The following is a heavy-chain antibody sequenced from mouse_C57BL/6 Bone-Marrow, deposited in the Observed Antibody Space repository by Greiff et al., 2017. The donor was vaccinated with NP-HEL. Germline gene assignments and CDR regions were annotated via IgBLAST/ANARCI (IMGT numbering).Heavy chain of an antibody. Sequence: QVQLKESGPGLVQPSQSLSITCTVSGFSLTSYGVHWVRQSPGKGLEWLGVIWSGGSTDYNAAFISRLSISKDNSKGQVFFKMNSLQADDTAIYYCARNTFITTVVVHYDAMDYWGQGTSVTVSS. CDR3: ARNTFITTVVVHYDAMDY. CDR1: GFSLTSYG. V-gene: IGHV2-2*01. J-gene: IGHJ4*01. D-gene: IGHD1-1*01. CDR2: IWSGGST.